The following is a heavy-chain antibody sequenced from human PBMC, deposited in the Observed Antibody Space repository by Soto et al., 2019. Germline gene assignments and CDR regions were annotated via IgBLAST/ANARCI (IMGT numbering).Heavy chain of an antibody. CDR1: GGSISSSNG. Sequence: SETLSLTCAVSGGSISSSNGWSWVRQPPGKGLEWIGEIYHSGSTNYNPSLKSRVTISVDKSKNQFSLKLSSVTAADTAVYYCAREALYCSSTSCDTLPVYWGQGTLVTVS. CDR2: IYHSGST. V-gene: IGHV4-4*02. CDR3: AREALYCSSTSCDTLPVY. J-gene: IGHJ4*02. D-gene: IGHD2-2*01.